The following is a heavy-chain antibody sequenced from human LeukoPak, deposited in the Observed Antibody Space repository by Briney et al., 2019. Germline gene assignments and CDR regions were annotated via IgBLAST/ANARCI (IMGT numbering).Heavy chain of an antibody. V-gene: IGHV1-18*01. J-gene: IGHJ4*02. D-gene: IGHD1-26*01. CDR1: GYTFTSYG. Sequence: GASVKVSCKASGYTFTSYGISWVRQAPGQGLEWMGWISAYNGNTNYAQKLQGRVTMTRDTSTSTVYMELSSLRSEDTAVYYCARDQVGATIGYFDYWGQGTLVTVSS. CDR3: ARDQVGATIGYFDY. CDR2: ISAYNGNT.